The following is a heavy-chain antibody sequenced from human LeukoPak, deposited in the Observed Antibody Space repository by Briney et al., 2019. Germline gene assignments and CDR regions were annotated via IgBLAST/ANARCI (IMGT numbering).Heavy chain of an antibody. CDR3: ARRGGSSGYDLDY. D-gene: IGHD3-22*01. V-gene: IGHV4-59*08. J-gene: IGHJ4*02. CDR1: GGSISSYY. Sequence: PSETPSLTCTVSGGSISSYYWSWIRQPPGKGLEWIGYVYYSGSTNYNPSLKSRVTISVDTSKNQFSLKLSSVTAADTAVYYCARRGGSSGYDLDYWGQGTLVTVSS. CDR2: VYYSGST.